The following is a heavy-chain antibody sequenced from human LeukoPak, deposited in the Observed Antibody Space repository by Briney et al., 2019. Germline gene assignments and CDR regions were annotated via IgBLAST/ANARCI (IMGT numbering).Heavy chain of an antibody. CDR2: ISYDGSSK. CDR1: GFTFSSYG. V-gene: IGHV3-30*04. CDR3: ARDQALVRGATFRDYGMDV. Sequence: GGSLRLSCAASGFTFSSYGMHWVRQAPGKGLEWVAVISYDGSSKYYADSVKGRFTISRDNSKNTLYLQMNSLRDEDTAVYYCARDQALVRGATFRDYGMDVWRQGTTVTVSS. J-gene: IGHJ6*02. D-gene: IGHD3-10*01.